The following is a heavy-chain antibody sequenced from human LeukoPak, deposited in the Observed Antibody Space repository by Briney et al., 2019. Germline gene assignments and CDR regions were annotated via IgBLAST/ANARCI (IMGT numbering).Heavy chain of an antibody. CDR1: GFTFSDYY. V-gene: IGHV3-11*06. J-gene: IGHJ4*02. CDR2: ISSSSSYT. Sequence: GGSLRLSCAASGFTFSDYYMSWIRQAPGKGLEWVSYISSSSSYTNCADSVKGRFTISRDNAKNSLYLQMNSLRAEDTAVYYCARGVDYYDSSGTIDYWGQGTLVTVSS. D-gene: IGHD3-22*01. CDR3: ARGVDYYDSSGTIDY.